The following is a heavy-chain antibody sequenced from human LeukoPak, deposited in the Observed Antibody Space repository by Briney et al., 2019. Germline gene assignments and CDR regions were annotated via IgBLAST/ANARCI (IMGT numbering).Heavy chain of an antibody. CDR2: ISAYNGNT. V-gene: IGHV1-18*01. D-gene: IGHD3-3*01. J-gene: IGHJ5*02. CDR3: ARVWNGLRFLEWLGSNWFDP. Sequence: GASVKVSCKASGYTFTSYGISWVRQAPGQGPEWMGWISAYNGNTNYAQKLQGRVTMTTDTSTSTAYMELRSLRSDDTAVYYCARVWNGLRFLEWLGSNWFDPWGQGTLVTVSS. CDR1: GYTFTSYG.